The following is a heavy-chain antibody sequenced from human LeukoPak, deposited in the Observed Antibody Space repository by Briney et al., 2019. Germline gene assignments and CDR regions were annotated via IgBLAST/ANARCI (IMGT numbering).Heavy chain of an antibody. CDR2: INAGNGNT. Sequence: ASVKVSCKASGYTFTSYAMHWVRQAPGQGLEWMGWINAGNGNTKYSQEFQGRVTITRDTSASTAYMELSSLRSEDMAVYYCASGPRYYYYMDVWGKGTTVTVSS. CDR1: GYTFTSYA. CDR3: ASGPRYYYYMDV. V-gene: IGHV1-3*03. J-gene: IGHJ6*03.